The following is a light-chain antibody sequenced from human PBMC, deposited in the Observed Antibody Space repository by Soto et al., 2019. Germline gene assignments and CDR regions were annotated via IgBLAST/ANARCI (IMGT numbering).Light chain of an antibody. CDR1: QSVSSN. V-gene: IGKV3-15*01. J-gene: IGKJ3*01. CDR3: QQYNNWPQT. Sequence: EIVMTQSPATLSVSPGERAALSCRASQSVSSNLAWYQQKPGQGPRLLIYGASTRATGIPARFSGSGFGTEFTLTISSLQSEDFAVYYCQQYNNWPQTFGPGTKVDIK. CDR2: GAS.